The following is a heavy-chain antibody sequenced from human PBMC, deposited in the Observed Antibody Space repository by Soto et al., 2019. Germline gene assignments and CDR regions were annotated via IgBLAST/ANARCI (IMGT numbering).Heavy chain of an antibody. CDR2: MNPNSGNT. J-gene: IGHJ6*03. D-gene: IGHD6-13*01. CDR1: GYTFTSYD. V-gene: IGHV1-8*01. Sequence: GASVKVSCKASGYTFTSYDSNWVRQATGQGLEWMGWMNPNSGNTGYAQKFQGRVTMTRNTSISTAYMELSSLRSEDTAVYYCARSIAAAGTYYYYYMDVWGKGTTVTVSS. CDR3: ARSIAAAGTYYYYYMDV.